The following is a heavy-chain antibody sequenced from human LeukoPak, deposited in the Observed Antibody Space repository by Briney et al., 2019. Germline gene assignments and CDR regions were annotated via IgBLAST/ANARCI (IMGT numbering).Heavy chain of an antibody. CDR1: GFSFSSYG. CDR2: ISYDGSNK. CDR3: TKVGSGYAFDT. D-gene: IGHD1-26*01. J-gene: IGHJ3*02. Sequence: GRSLRLSCVASGFSFSSYGMHWVRQAPGKGLEWVAFISYDGSNKYYADSVKGRFTISRDNSKNTLYLQMSSLRAEDTAVYYCTKVGSGYAFDTWGQGTMVTVSS. V-gene: IGHV3-30*18.